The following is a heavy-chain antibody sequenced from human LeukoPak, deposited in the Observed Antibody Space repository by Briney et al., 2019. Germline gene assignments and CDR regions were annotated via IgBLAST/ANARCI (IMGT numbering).Heavy chain of an antibody. J-gene: IGHJ6*03. CDR2: IYTSGST. CDR3: AREVSEQPRYYYYYYMDV. CDR1: GGSISSSSYY. V-gene: IGHV4-39*07. D-gene: IGHD1-14*01. Sequence: SETLSLTCTVSGGSISSSSYYWGWIRQPPGKGLEWIGRIYTSGSTNYNPSLKSRVTISVDTSKNQFSLKLSSVTAADTAVYYCAREVSEQPRYYYYYYMDVWGKGTTVTVSS.